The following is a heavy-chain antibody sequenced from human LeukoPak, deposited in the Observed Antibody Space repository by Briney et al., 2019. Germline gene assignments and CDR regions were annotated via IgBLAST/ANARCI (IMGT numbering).Heavy chain of an antibody. J-gene: IGHJ4*02. CDR1: GFTFSDSA. Sequence: PGGSLRLSCAASGFTFSDSAMHWVRQASEKGLEWVGRIRSKANNYATVYTESVTGRFTISRDDSKNTTYLQMNNLKGEDTALYYCVRESRYYFDYWGQGILVTVSS. V-gene: IGHV3-73*01. D-gene: IGHD3-10*01. CDR2: IRSKANNYAT. CDR3: VRESRYYFDY.